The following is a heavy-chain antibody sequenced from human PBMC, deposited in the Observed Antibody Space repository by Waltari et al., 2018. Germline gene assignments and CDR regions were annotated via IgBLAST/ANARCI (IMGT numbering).Heavy chain of an antibody. J-gene: IGHJ4*02. CDR3: ARFFDYGDYDS. D-gene: IGHD4-17*01. V-gene: IGHV1-2*06. Sequence: QVQLVQSGAEVKKPGASVKVSCKASGYTFTGYYMHWVRQAPGQGLEWMGRINPTSGGTNYAQKFQGRVTITRDTSISTAYMELSRLRSDDTAVYYCARFFDYGDYDSWGQGTLVTVSS. CDR2: INPTSGGT. CDR1: GYTFTGYY.